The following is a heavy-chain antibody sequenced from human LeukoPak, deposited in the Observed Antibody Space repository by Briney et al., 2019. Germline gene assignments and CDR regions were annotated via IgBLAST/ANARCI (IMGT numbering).Heavy chain of an antibody. CDR3: ARSGYYDSSEHAFDI. CDR1: GGTFSSYT. CDR2: IIPIFGTA. V-gene: IGHV1-69*05. J-gene: IGHJ3*02. D-gene: IGHD3-22*01. Sequence: SVKVSCKASGGTFSSYTISWVRQAPGQGLEWMGGIIPIFGTANYAQKFQGRVTITTDESTSTAYMELSSLRSEDTAVYYCARSGYYDSSEHAFDIWGQGTMVTVSS.